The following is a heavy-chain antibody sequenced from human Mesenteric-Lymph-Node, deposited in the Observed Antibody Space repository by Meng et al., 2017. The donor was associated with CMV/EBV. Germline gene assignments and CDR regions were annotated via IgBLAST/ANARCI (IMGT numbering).Heavy chain of an antibody. CDR3: ARESTDYCSSTSCYLLGAFDI. V-gene: IGHV3-30-3*01. J-gene: IGHJ3*02. CDR1: GFTFSSYA. D-gene: IGHD2-2*01. CDR2: ISYDGSNK. Sequence: GESLKISCAASGFTFSSYAMHWVRQAPGKGLEWVAVISYDGSNKYYADSVKGRFTISRDNSKNTLYLQMNSLRAEDTAVYYCARESTDYCSSTSCYLLGAFDIWGQGTAVTVSS.